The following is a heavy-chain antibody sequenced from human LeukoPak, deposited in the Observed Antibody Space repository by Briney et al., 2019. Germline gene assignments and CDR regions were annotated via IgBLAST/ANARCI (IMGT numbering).Heavy chain of an antibody. D-gene: IGHD6-19*01. CDR2: ISSSSSYI. Sequence: GGSLRLSCAASGFTFSSYSMNWVRQAPGKGLGWVSSISSSSSYIYYADSVKGRFTISRDNAKNSLYLQMNSLRAEDTAVYYCASTPGIAVAVDYWGQGTLVTVSS. J-gene: IGHJ4*02. V-gene: IGHV3-21*01. CDR3: ASTPGIAVAVDY. CDR1: GFTFSSYS.